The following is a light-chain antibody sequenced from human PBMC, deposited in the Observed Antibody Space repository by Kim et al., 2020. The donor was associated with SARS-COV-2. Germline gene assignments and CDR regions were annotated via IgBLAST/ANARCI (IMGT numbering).Light chain of an antibody. V-gene: IGKV1-5*01. CDR1: QSISSW. CDR2: DAS. CDR3: QQYNSYPWT. J-gene: IGKJ1*01. Sequence: GDRVTITCRAGQSISSWLAWYQQKPGKAPKLLIYDASSLESGVPSRFSGSGSGTEFTLTISSLQPDDFATYYCQQYNSYPWTFGQVTKVDIK.